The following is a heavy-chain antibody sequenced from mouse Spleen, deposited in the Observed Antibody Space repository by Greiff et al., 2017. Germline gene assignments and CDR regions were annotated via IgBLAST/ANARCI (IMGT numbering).Heavy chain of an antibody. CDR3: ATGTRAWFAY. CDR1: GYTFTSYD. J-gene: IGHJ3*01. CDR2: IITYNDGT. V-gene: IGHV1-14*01. Sequence: EVQRVESGPELVKPGASVKMSCKASGYTFTSYDMHWVKQTPGKGLEWIGYIITYNDGTKYNEKVKGKATLTSDQSSSTAYIELSSLTSEDSAVYYCATGTRAWFAYWGQGTLVTISA. D-gene: IGHD4-1*01.